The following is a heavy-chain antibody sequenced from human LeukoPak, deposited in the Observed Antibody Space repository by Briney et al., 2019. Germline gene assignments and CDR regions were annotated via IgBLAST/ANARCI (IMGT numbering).Heavy chain of an antibody. CDR3: ARLWSGYFDY. CDR1: GVSFSGYY. CDR2: IYYSGSA. V-gene: IGHV4-59*01. Sequence: SETLSLTCAVYGVSFSGYYWSWIRQPPGKGLEWIGYIYYSGSADYNPSLKSRVTISVDTSKNQFSLKLSSVTAADTAVYYCARLWSGYFDYWGQGTLVTVSS. D-gene: IGHD3-3*01. J-gene: IGHJ4*02.